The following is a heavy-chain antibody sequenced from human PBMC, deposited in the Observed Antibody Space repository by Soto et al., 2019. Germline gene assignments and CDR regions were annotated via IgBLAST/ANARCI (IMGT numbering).Heavy chain of an antibody. D-gene: IGHD6-13*01. CDR2: IYYSGST. Sequence: PSETLSLTCTVSGGSISSYYWSWIRQPPGKGLEWIGYIYYSGSTNYNPSLKSRVTISVDTSKNQFSLKLSSVTAADTAVYYCARYIAYTTTFDYWGQGTLVTVSS. J-gene: IGHJ4*02. CDR1: GGSISSYY. V-gene: IGHV4-59*01. CDR3: ARYIAYTTTFDY.